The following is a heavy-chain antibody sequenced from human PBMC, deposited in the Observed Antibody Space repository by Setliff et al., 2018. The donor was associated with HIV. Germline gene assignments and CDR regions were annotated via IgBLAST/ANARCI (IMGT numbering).Heavy chain of an antibody. V-gene: IGHV4-38-2*01. J-gene: IGHJ3*02. CDR2: IYTSGST. D-gene: IGHD3-3*01. CDR3: ARSFTYNFWSGLAGDAFDI. CDR1: GYSISSGYY. Sequence: SETLSLTCAVSGYSISSGYYWGWIRQPPGKGLEWVWSIYTSGSTNYNPSLKSRVTMSVDTSKNQFSLKLSSVTAADTAVYYCARSFTYNFWSGLAGDAFDIWGQGTMVTVS.